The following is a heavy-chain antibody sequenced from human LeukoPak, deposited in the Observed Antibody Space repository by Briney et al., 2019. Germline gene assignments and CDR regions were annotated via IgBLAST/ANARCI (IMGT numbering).Heavy chain of an antibody. CDR1: RFTFSSYS. Sequence: PGGSLRLSCAASRFTFSSYSMNWVRQAPGKGLEWVAVISYDGSNKYYADSVKGRFTISRDNSKNTLYLQMNSLRAEDTAVYYCAREIYDSSGYYDLYAFDIWGQGAMVTVSS. CDR3: AREIYDSSGYYDLYAFDI. V-gene: IGHV3-30*03. D-gene: IGHD3-22*01. J-gene: IGHJ3*02. CDR2: ISYDGSNK.